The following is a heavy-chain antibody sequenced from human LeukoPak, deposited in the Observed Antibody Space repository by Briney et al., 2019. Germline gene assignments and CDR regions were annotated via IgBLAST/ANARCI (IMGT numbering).Heavy chain of an antibody. D-gene: IGHD4-17*01. CDR1: GFTFSSYA. J-gene: IGHJ4*02. V-gene: IGHV3-23*01. CDR3: AKVNGDYVDHPDY. Sequence: GGSLRLSCAASGFTFSSYAMSCVRQAPGKGREWVSAISGSGGSTYYADSVKGRFTISRDNSKNTLYLQMNSLRAEDTAVYYCAKVNGDYVDHPDYWGQGTLVTVSS. CDR2: ISGSGGST.